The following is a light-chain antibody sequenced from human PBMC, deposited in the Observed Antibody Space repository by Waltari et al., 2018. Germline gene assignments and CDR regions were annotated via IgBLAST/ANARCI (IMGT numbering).Light chain of an antibody. J-gene: IGKJ1*01. CDR1: QSVSIY. Sequence: SCSASQSVSIYLAWYQQKPGQAPRLLIYHTSTRATGIPDRFSGSGSGTDFSLTISGLEPEDFAVYYCQHYKNLPVSFGQGTRVEIK. CDR2: HTS. CDR3: QHYKNLPVS. V-gene: IGKV3-11*01.